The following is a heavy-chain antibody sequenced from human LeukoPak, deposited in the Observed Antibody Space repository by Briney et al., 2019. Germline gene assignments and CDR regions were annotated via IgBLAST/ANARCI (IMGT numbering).Heavy chain of an antibody. V-gene: IGHV1-18*01. CDR3: ARGGSGSPSLPFDF. Sequence: ASVKVSCKASGYTFTNYGINWVRQTPGQGLEWMGWISGYSGDTNYAQKLQGRVTMTTDTSTSTAYMELRGLRSDDTAAYYCARGGSGSPSLPFDFWGQGTLVTVSS. CDR1: GYTFTNYG. J-gene: IGHJ4*02. CDR2: ISGYSGDT. D-gene: IGHD1-26*01.